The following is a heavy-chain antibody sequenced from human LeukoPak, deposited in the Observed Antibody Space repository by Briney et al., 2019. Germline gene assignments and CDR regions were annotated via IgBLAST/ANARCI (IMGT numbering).Heavy chain of an antibody. J-gene: IGHJ4*02. V-gene: IGHV1-18*01. Sequence: ASVKVSCKASGYTFTSYGISWVRQAPGQGLEWMGWISAYNGNTNYAQKLQGRVTMTTDTSTSTAYMELRSLRSDDTAVYYCARALDYYDSSGYYYVDWGQGILVTVSS. CDR2: ISAYNGNT. CDR3: ARALDYYDSSGYYYVD. CDR1: GYTFTSYG. D-gene: IGHD3-22*01.